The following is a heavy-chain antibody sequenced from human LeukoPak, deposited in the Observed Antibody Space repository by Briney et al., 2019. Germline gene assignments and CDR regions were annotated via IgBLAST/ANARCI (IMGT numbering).Heavy chain of an antibody. CDR3: ARGRGSYYEY. CDR2: ISSSSSTI. D-gene: IGHD1-26*01. J-gene: IGHJ4*02. Sequence: PGGSLRLSCAASGFTFSSYSMSWVRQAPGKGLEWVSYISSSSSTIYYADSVKGRFTISRDNAKNSLYLQMNSLRAEDTAVYYCARGRGSYYEYWGQGTLVTVSS. CDR1: GFTFSSYS. V-gene: IGHV3-48*01.